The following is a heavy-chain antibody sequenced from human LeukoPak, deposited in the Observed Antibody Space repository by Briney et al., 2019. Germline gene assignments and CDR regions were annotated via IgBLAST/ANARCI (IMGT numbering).Heavy chain of an antibody. Sequence: GGSLRLSCAASGFTFSSHWMTWVRQAPGKGLEWVANIKEDGSEKHSVDSVKGRFTISRDNAKNSLYLQMTSLRGEETAVYYCARGGQYSPYWGQGTLVTVSS. D-gene: IGHD5-18*01. CDR2: IKEDGSEK. J-gene: IGHJ4*02. CDR3: ARGGQYSPY. V-gene: IGHV3-7*04. CDR1: GFTFSSHW.